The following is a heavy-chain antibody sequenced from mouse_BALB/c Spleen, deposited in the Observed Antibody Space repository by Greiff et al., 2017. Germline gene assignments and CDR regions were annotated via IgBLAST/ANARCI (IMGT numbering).Heavy chain of an antibody. J-gene: IGHJ2*01. CDR1: GYTFTSYW. Sequence: QVHVKQSGAELAKPGASVKMSCKASGYTFTSYWMHWVKQRPGQGLEWIGYINPSTGYTEYNQKFKDKATLTADKSSSTAYMQLSSLTSEDSAVYYCARLGPYYFDYWGQGTTLTVSS. V-gene: IGHV1-7*01. CDR2: INPSTGYT. D-gene: IGHD4-1*01. CDR3: ARLGPYYFDY.